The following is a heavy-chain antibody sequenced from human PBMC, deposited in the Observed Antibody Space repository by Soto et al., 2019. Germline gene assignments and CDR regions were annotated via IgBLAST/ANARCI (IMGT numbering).Heavy chain of an antibody. CDR2: ISSIGST. CDR3: ARGLVIRPYYYHGMDV. J-gene: IGHJ6*02. CDR1: GGSISSGDYF. D-gene: IGHD3-9*01. V-gene: IGHV4-30-4*01. Sequence: QVQLQESGPGLVKPSQTLSLTCTVSGGSISSGDYFWSWIRQSPGKGLEWIGYISSIGSTYYNPSRKSRGSVSRDTSKNQFSLKLSSVTTTDTAVYYCARGLVIRPYYYHGMDVWGQGTTVTVSS.